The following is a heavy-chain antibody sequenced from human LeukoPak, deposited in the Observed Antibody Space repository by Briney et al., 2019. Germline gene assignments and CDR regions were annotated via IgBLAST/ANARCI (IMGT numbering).Heavy chain of an antibody. V-gene: IGHV3-7*01. J-gene: IGHJ5*02. Sequence: GGSLRLSCAASGFTFSSYWMSWVRQVPGKGLQWVANIKQDGSEKYYVDSVKGRFTISRDNAKNSLYLQMNSLRAEDTAVYYCARDHYYDSSSYYVGDNWFDPWGQGTLVTVSS. CDR3: ARDHYYDSSSYYVGDNWFDP. CDR1: GFTFSSYW. CDR2: IKQDGSEK. D-gene: IGHD3-22*01.